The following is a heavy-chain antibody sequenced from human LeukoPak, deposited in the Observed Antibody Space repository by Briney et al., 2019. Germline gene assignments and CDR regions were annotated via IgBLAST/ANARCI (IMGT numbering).Heavy chain of an antibody. V-gene: IGHV3-23*01. CDR3: ARVGAYAAVNC. D-gene: IGHD3-16*01. CDR1: GFTFSTYA. CDR2: ISGSGANT. Sequence: GGSLRLSCAASGFTFSTYAMSWVRQAPGKGLEWVSTISGSGANTYYADSVRGRFTISRDNSKNTLYLHMNSLRAEDTAVYYCARVGAYAAVNCWGQGTLVTVSS. J-gene: IGHJ4*02.